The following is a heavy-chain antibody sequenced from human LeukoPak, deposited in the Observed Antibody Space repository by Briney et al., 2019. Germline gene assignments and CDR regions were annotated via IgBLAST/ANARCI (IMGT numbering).Heavy chain of an antibody. CDR1: GFTFSNYW. CDR3: ATRGPDSSGFYRFDY. D-gene: IGHD3-22*01. Sequence: PGGSLRLSCAASGFTFSNYWMSWVRQAPGKGLEWVSFISSSGSTMYYADSVKGRFTISRDNAKNSLYLQMNSLRAEDTAVYYCATRGPDSSGFYRFDYWGQGTLVTVSS. J-gene: IGHJ4*02. CDR2: ISSSGSTM. V-gene: IGHV3-11*01.